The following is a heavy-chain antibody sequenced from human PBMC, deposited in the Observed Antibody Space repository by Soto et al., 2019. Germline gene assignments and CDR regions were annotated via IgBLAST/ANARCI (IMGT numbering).Heavy chain of an antibody. J-gene: IGHJ3*02. D-gene: IGHD1-26*01. CDR1: GFSFTTYV. CDR3: AKGLLAIVGTTLPRDAFNI. CDR2: ISHDGSYK. V-gene: IGHV3-30*18. Sequence: PGGSLRLSCAASGFSFTTYVMHWVRQAPGKGLEWVAVISHDGSYKYYGDAVKGRFTISRDTSKNAVYLEMNSLRPEDTAVYYCAKGLLAIVGTTLPRDAFNIWCPGTMVTVSS.